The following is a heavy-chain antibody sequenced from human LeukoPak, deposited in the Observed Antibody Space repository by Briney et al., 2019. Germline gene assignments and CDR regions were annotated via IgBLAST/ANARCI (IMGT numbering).Heavy chain of an antibody. CDR1: GFTFSSYE. D-gene: IGHD3-10*01. V-gene: IGHV3-48*03. CDR2: ISSSGSTI. CDR3: ARELYGSGSYYVDY. Sequence: GGSLRLSCAASGFTFSSYEMNWVRQAPGKGLEWVSYISSSGSTIYYADSVKGRFTISRDNAKNSLYLQMNSLRADDTAVYYCARELYGSGSYYVDYWGQGTLVTVSS. J-gene: IGHJ4*02.